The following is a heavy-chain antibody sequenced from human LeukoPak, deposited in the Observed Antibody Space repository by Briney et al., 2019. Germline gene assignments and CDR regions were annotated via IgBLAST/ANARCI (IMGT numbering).Heavy chain of an antibody. D-gene: IGHD2-8*01. V-gene: IGHV4-59*12. Sequence: SDPVSLPCTVSGRFFNGYFGRWLRQPTGKALEGIGYMYYWGYNNHHPSLRNRVPLSVGTSQDQVALRMSSLTAGGHAVYYCATDLGCTNGLCQPYDYYYTDVWGKGTTVTVSS. J-gene: IGHJ6*03. CDR2: MYYWGYN. CDR1: GRFFNGYF. CDR3: ATDLGCTNGLCQPYDYYYTDV.